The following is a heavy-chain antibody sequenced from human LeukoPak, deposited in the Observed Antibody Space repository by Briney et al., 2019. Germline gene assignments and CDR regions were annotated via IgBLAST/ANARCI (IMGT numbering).Heavy chain of an antibody. CDR3: ARDRAPAPI. CDR1: GFSFSTYW. CDR2: IKQDGSEK. Sequence: GGSLRLSCAASGFSFSTYWMTWVRQAPGKGLEWVANIKQDGSEKYYVDSVKGRFTISRDNAKNSLYLQMNSLRAEDTAVYYCARDRAPAPIWGQGTLVTVSS. D-gene: IGHD3-10*01. J-gene: IGHJ4*02. V-gene: IGHV3-7*01.